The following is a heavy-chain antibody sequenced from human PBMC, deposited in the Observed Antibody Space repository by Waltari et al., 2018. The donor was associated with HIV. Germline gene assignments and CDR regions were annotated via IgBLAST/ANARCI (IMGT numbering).Heavy chain of an antibody. CDR2: INPNSGGT. D-gene: IGHD4-4*01. CDR1: GYTFTGYY. V-gene: IGHV1-2*06. Sequence: QVQLVQSGAEVKKPGASVKVSCQASGYTFTGYYMQWVRQAPGQGLEWMGRINPNSGGTNYAQQFQGRVTMTRDTSISTAYMELSRLRSDDTAVYYCAREGARMTTMIYYYYGMDVWGQGTTVTVSS. CDR3: AREGARMTTMIYYYYGMDV. J-gene: IGHJ6*02.